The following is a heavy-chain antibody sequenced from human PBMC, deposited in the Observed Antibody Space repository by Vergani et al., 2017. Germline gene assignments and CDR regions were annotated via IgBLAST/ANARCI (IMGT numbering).Heavy chain of an antibody. CDR3: ARGYDFWSGYYHRYYYMDV. D-gene: IGHD3-3*01. Sequence: QVQLVQSGAEVKKPGSSVKVSCKASGGTFSSYAISGVRQAPGQGLDWMGGLIPIFGTAHYAQKFQGRVTITADESTSIAYMELSSLSSEDTAVYYCARGYDFWSGYYHRYYYMDVWGKGTTVTVSS. V-gene: IGHV1-69*01. J-gene: IGHJ6*03. CDR1: GGTFSSYA. CDR2: LIPIFGTA.